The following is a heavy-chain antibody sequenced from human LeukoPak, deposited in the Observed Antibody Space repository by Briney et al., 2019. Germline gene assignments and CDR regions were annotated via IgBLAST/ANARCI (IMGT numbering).Heavy chain of an antibody. V-gene: IGHV3-30*18. CDR2: ISYDGSNK. CDR1: GFTFSSYG. Sequence: GRSLRLSGTASGFTFSSYGMHWVRKAPGKGLEWGAVISYDGSNKYYADSVKGRFTISRENSKNTLYLQMNSLRAEDTAVYYCAKWDSWIDYWGQGTLVNVSS. D-gene: IGHD1-26*01. CDR3: AKWDSWIDY. J-gene: IGHJ4*02.